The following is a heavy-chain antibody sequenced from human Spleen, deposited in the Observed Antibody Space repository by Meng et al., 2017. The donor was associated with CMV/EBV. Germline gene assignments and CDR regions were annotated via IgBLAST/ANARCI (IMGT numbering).Heavy chain of an antibody. V-gene: IGHV3-21*01. J-gene: IGHJ4*02. CDR2: ISSSSMYM. Sequence: GESLKISCAASGFTLSNFDMHWVRQAPGKGLEWVSSISSSSMYMYYADSVRGRLTISRDNAQNSLSLLMSSLRVEDTAVYYCAREVGSGWRYFDCWGQGTLVTVPQ. CDR3: AREVGSGWRYFDC. CDR1: GFTLSNFD. D-gene: IGHD6-25*01.